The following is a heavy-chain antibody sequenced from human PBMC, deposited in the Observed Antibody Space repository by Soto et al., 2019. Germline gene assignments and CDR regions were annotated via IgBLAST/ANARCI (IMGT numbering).Heavy chain of an antibody. V-gene: IGHV1-3*01. CDR3: ARPGIAVSGPPNYGMDV. J-gene: IGHJ6*02. Sequence: ASVKVSCKASGYTFTSYAMHWVRQAPGQRLEWMGWINAGNGNTKYSQKFQGRVTITRDTSANTASMELSSLRYEDTAVYYCARPGIAVSGPPNYGMDVWGQGTTVTVS. CDR1: GYTFTSYA. D-gene: IGHD6-19*01. CDR2: INAGNGNT.